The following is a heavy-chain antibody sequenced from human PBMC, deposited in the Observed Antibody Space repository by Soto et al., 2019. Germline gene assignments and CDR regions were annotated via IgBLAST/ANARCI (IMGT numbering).Heavy chain of an antibody. Sequence: EVQLVESGGVVVQPGGSLRLSCAASGFTFDDYTMHWVRQAPGKGLEWVSLISWDGGRTYYADSVKGRFTISRDNSKNSLYLQMNSLRTEDTALYYCAKESAYYYGPFDYWGQGTLVTVSS. D-gene: IGHD3-10*01. CDR2: ISWDGGRT. J-gene: IGHJ4*02. V-gene: IGHV3-43*01. CDR1: GFTFDDYT. CDR3: AKESAYYYGPFDY.